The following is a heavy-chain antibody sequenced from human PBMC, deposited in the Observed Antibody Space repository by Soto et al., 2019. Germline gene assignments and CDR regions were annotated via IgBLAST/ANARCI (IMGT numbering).Heavy chain of an antibody. J-gene: IGHJ4*02. CDR1: GFTFSTYG. Sequence: QVQLVDSGGGVVQPGRSLRLSCAASGFTFSTYGMHCVRQAPGKGPEWVAVIWYDGSNKRSADSLKGRFTISRDNSKNTLYLQMNCLTAEDTAVYYCARDSRRLRLGEAFDFWGQGTLVIVSS. CDR2: IWYDGSNK. CDR3: ARDSRRLRLGEAFDF. D-gene: IGHD3-16*01. V-gene: IGHV3-33*01.